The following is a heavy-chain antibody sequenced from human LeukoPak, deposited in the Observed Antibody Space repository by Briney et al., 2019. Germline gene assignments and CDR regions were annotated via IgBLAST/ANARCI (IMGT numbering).Heavy chain of an antibody. CDR2: INHSGST. V-gene: IGHV4-34*01. J-gene: IGHJ5*02. D-gene: IGHD2-15*01. Sequence: SETLSLTCAVYGGSFSGYYWSWIRQPPGKGLEWIGEINHSGSTNYNPSPKSRVTISVDTSKNQFSLKLSSVTAADTAVYYCARAGVVVAATPTGWFDPWGQGTLVTVSS. CDR1: GGSFSGYY. CDR3: ARAGVVVAATPTGWFDP.